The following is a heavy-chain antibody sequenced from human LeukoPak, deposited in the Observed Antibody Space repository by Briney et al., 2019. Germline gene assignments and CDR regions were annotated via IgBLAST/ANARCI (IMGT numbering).Heavy chain of an antibody. CDR3: ARGIGWELLTHDAFDI. CDR2: INHSGST. CDR1: GGSFSGYY. Sequence: PSETLSLTCAVYGGSFSGYYWSWIRQPPGKGLEWIGEINHSGSTNYNPSLKSRVTISVDTSKNQFSLKLSSVTAADTALYYCARGIGWELLTHDAFDIWGQGTMVTVSS. J-gene: IGHJ3*02. V-gene: IGHV4-34*01. D-gene: IGHD1-26*01.